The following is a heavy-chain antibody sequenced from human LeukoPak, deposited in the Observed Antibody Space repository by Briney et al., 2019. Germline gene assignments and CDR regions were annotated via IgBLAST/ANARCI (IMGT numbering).Heavy chain of an antibody. D-gene: IGHD2-21*02. J-gene: IGHJ4*02. CDR2: IKQEGSQK. Sequence: GGSLRLSCEASGFTFSTYWMKWVRQAPGKGLEWVANIKQEGSQKYYVDSVKGRFIISRDNAKNSLYLQMNSVRAEDTAVYYCAREGTFGDYRASGDHWGQGALVTVS. V-gene: IGHV3-7*03. CDR1: GFTFSTYW. CDR3: AREGTFGDYRASGDH.